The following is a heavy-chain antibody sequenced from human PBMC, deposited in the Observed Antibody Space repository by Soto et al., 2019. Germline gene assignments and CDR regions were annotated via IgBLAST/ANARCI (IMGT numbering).Heavy chain of an antibody. Sequence: ASVKVSCKASGGTFSSYAISWVRQAPGQGLEWMGGIIPIFGTANYAQKFQGRVTITADESTSTAYMELSSLRSEDTAVYYCARGTAEQLVRSYYYGMDVWGQGTTVTVSS. D-gene: IGHD6-6*01. CDR2: IIPIFGTA. CDR3: ARGTAEQLVRSYYYGMDV. CDR1: GGTFSSYA. J-gene: IGHJ6*02. V-gene: IGHV1-69*13.